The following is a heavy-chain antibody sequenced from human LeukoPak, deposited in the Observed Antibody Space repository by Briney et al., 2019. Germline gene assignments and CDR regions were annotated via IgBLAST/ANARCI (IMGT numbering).Heavy chain of an antibody. CDR1: VYTFTSYD. Sequence: ASVKVSCKASVYTFTSYDINWVRQATGQGLEWMGWMNPNSGNTGYAQKFQGRVTMTRNTSISTAYMELSSLRSEDTAVYYCARPGIAAAGTVDWFDPWGQGTLVTVSS. CDR3: ARPGIAAAGTVDWFDP. J-gene: IGHJ5*02. V-gene: IGHV1-8*01. D-gene: IGHD6-13*01. CDR2: MNPNSGNT.